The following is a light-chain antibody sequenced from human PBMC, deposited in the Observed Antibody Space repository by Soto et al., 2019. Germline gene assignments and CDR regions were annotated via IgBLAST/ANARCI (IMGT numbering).Light chain of an antibody. CDR2: GTS. V-gene: IGKV3-15*01. J-gene: IGKJ4*01. CDR3: QQHNGWPLT. Sequence: EIGLTQSPATLSVSPGETATLSCRASQGLTDRLAWYQQKPGQTPRLVIYGTSTRAAGIPARFSGSGSGTDFTLTISSLQTEDFAVYYCQQHNGWPLTFGGGTKVEIK. CDR1: QGLTDR.